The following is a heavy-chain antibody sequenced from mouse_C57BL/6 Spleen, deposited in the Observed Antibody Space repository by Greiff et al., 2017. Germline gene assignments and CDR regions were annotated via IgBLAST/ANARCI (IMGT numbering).Heavy chain of an antibody. CDR3: AREGSSGWYLDV. Sequence: QVQLKESGPGLVAPSQSLSITCTVSGFSLTSYGVHWVRQPPGKGLEWLVVIWSDGSTTYNSALKSRLSISKDNSKGEVFLKMNSLQTDDTAMYYSAREGSSGWYLDVWGKGTTVTVSS. CDR2: IWSDGST. J-gene: IGHJ1*03. V-gene: IGHV2-6*02. CDR1: GFSLTSYG. D-gene: IGHD1-1*01.